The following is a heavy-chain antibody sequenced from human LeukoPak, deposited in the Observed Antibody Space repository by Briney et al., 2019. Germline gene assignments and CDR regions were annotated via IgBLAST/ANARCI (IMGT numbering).Heavy chain of an antibody. Sequence: SQTLSLTCAVSGGSISSGGYSWSWIRQPPGKGLEWIGYIYHSGSTYYNPSLKSRVTISVDRSKNQFSLKLSSVTAADTAVYYCARGIQLSYYYYGMDVWGQGTTVTVSS. CDR2: IYHSGST. V-gene: IGHV4-30-2*01. D-gene: IGHD5-18*01. CDR3: ARGIQLSYYYYGMDV. J-gene: IGHJ6*02. CDR1: GGSISSGGYS.